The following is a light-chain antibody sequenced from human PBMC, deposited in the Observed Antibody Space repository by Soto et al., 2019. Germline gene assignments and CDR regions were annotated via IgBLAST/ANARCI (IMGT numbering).Light chain of an antibody. CDR1: QTLNSY. CDR3: QQCFSTPPT. Sequence: DIQMTQSPSSLSASVGDRVTITCRASQTLNSYLNWYQQKSPKAPKLLIYAASRLQSGVPSRFNGSGSTTDFTLTIASLQPEDFAIYFCQQCFSTPPTFGQGTKV. J-gene: IGKJ2*01. CDR2: AAS. V-gene: IGKV1-39*01.